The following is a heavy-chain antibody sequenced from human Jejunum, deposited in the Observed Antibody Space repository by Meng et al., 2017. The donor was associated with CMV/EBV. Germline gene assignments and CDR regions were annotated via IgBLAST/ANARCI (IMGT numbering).Heavy chain of an antibody. CDR3: ARVSLRQTIFDY. CDR1: GGSISSGDNY. J-gene: IGHJ4*02. Sequence: VQWRGPGPGLVKPSQTLSLTCTVSGGSISSGDNYWSWIRQPPGKGLEWIGYIYYSGSTYYNPSLKSRLTISVDTSKNQFSLNLTSVTAADTAVYYCARVSLRQTIFDYWGQGTLVTVSS. D-gene: IGHD6-6*01. V-gene: IGHV4-30-4*08. CDR2: IYYSGST.